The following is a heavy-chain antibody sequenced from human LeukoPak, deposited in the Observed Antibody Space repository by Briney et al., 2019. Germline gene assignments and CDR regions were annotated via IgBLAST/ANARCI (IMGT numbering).Heavy chain of an antibody. CDR3: ARGSTVLRFLEWFPPFDP. CDR2: IYYSGST. D-gene: IGHD3-3*01. Sequence: PSETLSHTCTVSGGSISSYYWSWIRQPPGKGLEWIGYIYYSGSTNYNPSLKSRVTISVDTSKNQFSLKLSSVTAADTAVYYCARGSTVLRFLEWFPPFDPWGQGTLVTVSS. CDR1: GGSISSYY. V-gene: IGHV4-59*01. J-gene: IGHJ5*02.